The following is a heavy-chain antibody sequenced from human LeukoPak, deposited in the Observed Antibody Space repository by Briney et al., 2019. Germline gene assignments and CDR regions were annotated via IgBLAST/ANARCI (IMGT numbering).Heavy chain of an antibody. Sequence: GASVKVSCKASGYTFTGYYMHWVRQVPGQGLEWMGWINPNSGGTNYAQKFQGRVTMTRDTSISTAYMELSRLRSDDTAVYYCAREPTPVVPAAIRAFDIWGQGTMVTVSS. V-gene: IGHV1-2*02. J-gene: IGHJ3*02. CDR2: INPNSGGT. D-gene: IGHD2-2*01. CDR1: GYTFTGYY. CDR3: AREPTPVVPAAIRAFDI.